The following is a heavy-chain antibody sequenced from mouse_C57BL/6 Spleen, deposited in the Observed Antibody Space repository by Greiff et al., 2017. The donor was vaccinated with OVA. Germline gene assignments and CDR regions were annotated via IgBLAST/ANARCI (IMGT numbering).Heavy chain of an antibody. Sequence: QVQLQQPGAELVRPGTSVKLSCKASGYTFTSYWMHWVKQRPGQGLEWIGVIDPSDSYTNYNQKFKGKATLTVDTSSSTAYMQLSSLTSEDSAVYYCASSIYYYGSSYYAMDYWGQGTSVTVSS. CDR2: IDPSDSYT. V-gene: IGHV1-59*01. J-gene: IGHJ4*01. CDR3: ASSIYYYGSSYYAMDY. CDR1: GYTFTSYW. D-gene: IGHD1-1*01.